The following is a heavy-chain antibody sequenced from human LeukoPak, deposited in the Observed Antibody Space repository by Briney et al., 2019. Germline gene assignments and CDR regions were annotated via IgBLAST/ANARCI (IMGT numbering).Heavy chain of an antibody. CDR3: ARGKGYCTNGVCYTWFDP. V-gene: IGHV4-34*01. D-gene: IGHD2-8*01. CDR1: GGSFSGYY. Sequence: SETLSLTCAVYGGSFSGYYWSWIRQPPGKGLEWIGEINHSGSTNYNPSLKSRVTISVDTSKNQFSPKLSSVTAADTAVYYCARGKGYCTNGVCYTWFDPWGQGTLVTVSS. J-gene: IGHJ5*02. CDR2: INHSGST.